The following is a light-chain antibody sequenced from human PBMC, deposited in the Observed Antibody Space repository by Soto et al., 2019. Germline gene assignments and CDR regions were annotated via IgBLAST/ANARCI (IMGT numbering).Light chain of an antibody. CDR2: DVS. CDR1: SSDVGGYNY. J-gene: IGLJ2*01. CDR3: SSYTSSSTLVV. V-gene: IGLV2-14*01. Sequence: QSVLTQPASVSESPGQSITISCTGTSSDVGGYNYVSWYQQHPGKAPKLMIYDVSNRPSGVSNRFSGSKSGNTASLTISGLQAEDEADYYCSSYTSSSTLVVFGGETKLTVL.